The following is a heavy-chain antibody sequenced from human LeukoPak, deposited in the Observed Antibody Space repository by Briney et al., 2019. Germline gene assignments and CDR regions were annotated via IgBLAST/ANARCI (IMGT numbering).Heavy chain of an antibody. CDR3: ARHYYGSGSVDY. D-gene: IGHD3-10*01. CDR2: ITSSSSSI. V-gene: IGHV3-48*02. J-gene: IGHJ4*02. Sequence: GGSLRLSCAASGFTFSSYSMNWVRQAPGKGLEWISYITSSSSSIHYADSVKGRFTVPRDNAKNSVYLQMNSLRDEDTAVYYCARHYYGSGSVDYWGQGTLVTVSS. CDR1: GFTFSSYS.